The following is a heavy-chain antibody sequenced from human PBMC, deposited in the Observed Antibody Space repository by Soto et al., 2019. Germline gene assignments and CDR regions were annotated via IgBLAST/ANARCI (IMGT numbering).Heavy chain of an antibody. CDR3: ARQAAAGKYYYAMDV. V-gene: IGHV5-51*01. CDR1: GYSFTTYW. J-gene: IGHJ6*02. D-gene: IGHD6-13*01. CDR2: IYPGDSDT. Sequence: GESLKISCKGSGYSFTTYWIGWVRQMPGKGLEGMVIIYPGDSDTRYSPSFQGQVTISADKSINTIYLQWSSLKASDTAIYYCARQAAAGKYYYAMDVWGQGTTVTVSS.